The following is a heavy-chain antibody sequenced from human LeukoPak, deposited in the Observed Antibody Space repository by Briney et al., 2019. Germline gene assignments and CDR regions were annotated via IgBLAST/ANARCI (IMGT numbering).Heavy chain of an antibody. J-gene: IGHJ6*02. CDR1: GGSFSGYY. V-gene: IGHV4-34*01. CDR3: ARGIYGMDV. CDR2: ISHSGST. Sequence: PSETLSLTCDVYGGSFSGYYWNWIRQPPRKGLEWIGEISHSGSTNYNPSLKSRVTISVDTSKNQFSLKLNSVTAADTAVYYCARGIYGMDVWGQGTTVTVSS.